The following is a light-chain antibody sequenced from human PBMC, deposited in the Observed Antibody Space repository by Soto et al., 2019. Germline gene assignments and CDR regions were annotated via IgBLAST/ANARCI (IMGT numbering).Light chain of an antibody. J-gene: IGKJ4*01. Sequence: DSQMTQSPSTLSASVGDRVTITCRASQSISSWLAWYQQKPGKAPNLLIYKASSLQSGVPSRFTGSGSGTECTLTISSLQPDDFATYYCQQYDSYSLTFGGGTKVEIK. CDR2: KAS. CDR1: QSISSW. CDR3: QQYDSYSLT. V-gene: IGKV1-5*03.